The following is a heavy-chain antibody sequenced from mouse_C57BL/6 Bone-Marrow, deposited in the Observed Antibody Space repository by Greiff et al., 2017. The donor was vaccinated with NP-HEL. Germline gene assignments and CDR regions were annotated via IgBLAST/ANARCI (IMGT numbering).Heavy chain of an antibody. CDR3: ARVLLLRYYFDV. J-gene: IGHJ1*03. V-gene: IGHV3-6*01. D-gene: IGHD1-1*01. Sequence: EVKLQESGPGLVKPSQSLSLTCSVTGYSITSGYYWNWIRQFPGNKLEWMGYISYDGSNNYNPSLKNRISITRDTSKNQFFLKLNSVTTEDTATYYCARVLLLRYYFDVWGTGTTVTVSS. CDR1: GYSITSGYY. CDR2: ISYDGSN.